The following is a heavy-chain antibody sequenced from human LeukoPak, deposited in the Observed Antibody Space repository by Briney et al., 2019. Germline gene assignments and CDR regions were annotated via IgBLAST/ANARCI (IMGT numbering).Heavy chain of an antibody. CDR3: ERGLDERYYYDSSGYGDAFDI. D-gene: IGHD3-22*01. V-gene: IGHV1-69*05. Sequence: SVKVSCKASGGTFSSYAISWVRQSPGQGLEWMGGIIPIFGTANYAQKFQGRVTIITDESTTTAYMELSSLSSEDAAVYSCERGLDERYYYDSSGYGDAFDIWGKGTKVTVSS. CDR2: IIPIFGTA. J-gene: IGHJ3*02. CDR1: GGTFSSYA.